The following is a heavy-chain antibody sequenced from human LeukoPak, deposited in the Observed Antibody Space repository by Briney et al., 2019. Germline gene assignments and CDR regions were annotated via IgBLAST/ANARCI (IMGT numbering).Heavy chain of an antibody. CDR2: STGGGTST. J-gene: IGHJ6*04. D-gene: IGHD5-12*01. CDR3: AKTSGYYAYYSGMDV. Sequence: GGSLRLSCAASGFSFGGYALTWVRQAPGQGLEWVSGSTGGGTSTYCADFVKGRLTISRDNSQNTVYLQMNSLRVEDTAVYYCAKTSGYYAYYSGMDVWGKGTTVTVSS. V-gene: IGHV3-23*01. CDR1: GFSFGGYA.